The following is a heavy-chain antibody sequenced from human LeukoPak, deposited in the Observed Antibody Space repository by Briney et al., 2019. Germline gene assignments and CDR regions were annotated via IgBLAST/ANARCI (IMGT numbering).Heavy chain of an antibody. CDR2: INPSGGNT. V-gene: IGHV1-46*01. J-gene: IGHJ4*02. CDR3: ARDTPANWNDGIY. CDR1: GYTFTSYD. D-gene: IGHD1-1*01. Sequence: ASVKVSCKASGYTFTSYDIHWVRQAPGQGLEWMGIINPSGGNTTYAQKFRGRVTMTRDTSTRTVYMELSSLRSEDTAVYYCARDTPANWNDGIYWGQGTLVIVSS.